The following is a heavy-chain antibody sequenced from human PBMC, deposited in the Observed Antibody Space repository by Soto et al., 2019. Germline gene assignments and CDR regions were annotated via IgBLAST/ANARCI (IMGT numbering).Heavy chain of an antibody. J-gene: IGHJ4*02. Sequence: QVQLVQSGAEVKKPGASVSVSCKASGYTFTHFYIHWVRRAPGQGLEWMGLINPKTGDTNYAQKFRDRVSMTRDTSTDTVNMNLSGLRSDDTAVYYCARVPGHKNSRGDDWGQGTPVTVAS. CDR1: GYTFTHFY. D-gene: IGHD3-10*01. V-gene: IGHV1-2*02. CDR3: ARVPGHKNSRGDD. CDR2: INPKTGDT.